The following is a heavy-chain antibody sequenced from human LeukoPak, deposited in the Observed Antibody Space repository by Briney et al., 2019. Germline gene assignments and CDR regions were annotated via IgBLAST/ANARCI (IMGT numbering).Heavy chain of an antibody. J-gene: IGHJ5*02. D-gene: IGHD3-9*01. Sequence: SETLSLTCTVSGGSISSYYWSWIRQPAGKGLEWIGRIYTSGSTNYNPSLKSRVTMSVDTSKNQFSLKLSSVTAADTAVYYCARDFYDILTGSWDWFDPWGQGTLVTVSP. CDR1: GGSISSYY. CDR3: ARDFYDILTGSWDWFDP. V-gene: IGHV4-4*07. CDR2: IYTSGST.